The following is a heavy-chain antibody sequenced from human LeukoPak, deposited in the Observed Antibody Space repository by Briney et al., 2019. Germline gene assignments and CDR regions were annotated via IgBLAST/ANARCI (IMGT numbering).Heavy chain of an antibody. Sequence: GGSLRLSCAASGISFSSSGMQWVRQAPGKGLEWVSYITDSGSTNFYADSVKGRFTISRDNAKNSLYLQMNSLRVEDTAIYYCARETSYGDYTYVDYWGQGTLVTVSS. V-gene: IGHV3-48*04. J-gene: IGHJ4*02. CDR2: ITDSGSTN. CDR1: GISFSSSG. D-gene: IGHD4-17*01. CDR3: ARETSYGDYTYVDY.